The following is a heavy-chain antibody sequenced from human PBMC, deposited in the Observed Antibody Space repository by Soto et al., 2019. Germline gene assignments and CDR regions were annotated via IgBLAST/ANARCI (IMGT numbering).Heavy chain of an antibody. J-gene: IGHJ6*03. D-gene: IGHD2-8*02. CDR2: MNPNSGNT. V-gene: IGHV1-8*01. CDR3: ARASGPPYYYYYMDV. Sequence: EASVKVSCKASGYTFTSYDINWVRQATGQGLEWMGWMNPNSGNTGYAQKFQGRVTMTRNTSISTAYMELSSLRSEDTAVYYCARASGPPYYYYYMDVWGKGTTVTVSS. CDR1: GYTFTSYD.